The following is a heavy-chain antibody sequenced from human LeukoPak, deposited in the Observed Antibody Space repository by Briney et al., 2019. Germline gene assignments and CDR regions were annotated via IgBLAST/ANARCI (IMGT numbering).Heavy chain of an antibody. Sequence: GRSLRLSCAASGITVSSNYMSWVRQAPGKGLEWVSVIYSGGSTYYADSVKGRFTISRDNSKNTLYLQMNSLRAEDTAVYYCARGSRDGYGMFDPWGQGTLVTVSS. J-gene: IGHJ5*02. D-gene: IGHD5-24*01. CDR2: IYSGGST. CDR3: ARGSRDGYGMFDP. CDR1: GITVSSNY. V-gene: IGHV3-66*01.